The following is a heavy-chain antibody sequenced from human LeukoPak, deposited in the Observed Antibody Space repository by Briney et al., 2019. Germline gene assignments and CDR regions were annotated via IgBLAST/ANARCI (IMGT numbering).Heavy chain of an antibody. Sequence: PGGSLRLSCAASGFTFYDYGMSWVRQAPGKGVGWVSGINWYGGSTAYADSVKGRFTISRDNAKNSLYLQMNSLRAEDTALYYCARDRSAAMFAFDIWGQGTMVTVSS. J-gene: IGHJ3*02. D-gene: IGHD2-2*01. CDR2: INWYGGST. V-gene: IGHV3-20*04. CDR3: ARDRSAAMFAFDI. CDR1: GFTFYDYG.